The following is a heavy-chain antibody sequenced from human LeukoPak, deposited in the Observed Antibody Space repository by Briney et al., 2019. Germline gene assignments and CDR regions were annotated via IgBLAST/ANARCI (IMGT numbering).Heavy chain of an antibody. Sequence: PGGSLRLSCAASGFTFSSYWMHWVRQAPGRGLVWVSRINSDGSSTSYADSVKGRFTISRDNAKNTLYLQMNSLRAEDTAVYYCARGNYYYDSSGYVGQDDYWGQGTLVTVSS. D-gene: IGHD3-22*01. CDR2: INSDGSST. V-gene: IGHV3-74*01. J-gene: IGHJ4*02. CDR1: GFTFSSYW. CDR3: ARGNYYYDSSGYVGQDDY.